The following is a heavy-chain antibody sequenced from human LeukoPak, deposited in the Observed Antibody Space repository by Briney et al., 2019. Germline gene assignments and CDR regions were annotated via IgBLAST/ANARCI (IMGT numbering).Heavy chain of an antibody. CDR3: AKSPPALSVPLDY. J-gene: IGHJ4*02. Sequence: ETLSLTCAVYGGSFSGYYWSWVRQAPGKGLEWVSAIGGSGGSTYYADSVKGRFTISRDNSKNTLYLQMNSLRAEDTAVYYCAKSPPALSVPLDYWGQGTLVTVSS. D-gene: IGHD3-10*01. CDR1: GGSFSGYY. CDR2: IGGSGGST. V-gene: IGHV3-23*01.